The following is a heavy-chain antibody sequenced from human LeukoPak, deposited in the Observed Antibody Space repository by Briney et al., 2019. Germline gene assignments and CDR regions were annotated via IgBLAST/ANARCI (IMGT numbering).Heavy chain of an antibody. V-gene: IGHV3-11*04. D-gene: IGHD3-22*01. Sequence: GGSLRLSCAASGFTFSDYYVSWIRQAPGKGLEWVSYISSSGSTIYYADSVKGRFTISRDNAKNSLYLQMNSLRAEDTAVYYCARVTDSSAFDYWGQGTLVTVSS. CDR3: ARVTDSSAFDY. J-gene: IGHJ4*02. CDR1: GFTFSDYY. CDR2: ISSSGSTI.